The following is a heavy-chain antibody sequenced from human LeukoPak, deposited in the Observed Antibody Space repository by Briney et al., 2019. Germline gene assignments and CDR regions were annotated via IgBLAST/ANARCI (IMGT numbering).Heavy chain of an antibody. CDR2: IYTSGGT. Sequence: SETLSLTCTVSGGPISSPYGSWTRQPAGKGLEWIGRIYTSGGTNYNPSLKSRVSMSVDTSKNQFSLKLSSVTAADTAVYYCASGQRNSGTFDIWGQGTMVTVSS. CDR1: GGPISSPY. J-gene: IGHJ3*02. V-gene: IGHV4-4*07. D-gene: IGHD6-25*01. CDR3: ASGQRNSGTFDI.